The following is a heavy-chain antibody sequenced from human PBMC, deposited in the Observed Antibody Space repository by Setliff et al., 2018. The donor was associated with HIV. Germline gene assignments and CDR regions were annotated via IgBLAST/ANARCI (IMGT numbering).Heavy chain of an antibody. D-gene: IGHD5-12*01. Sequence: SETLSLTCNVSGGAIINYDWTWVRQPAGKGLGWIGRIFGSGVTNYNTSLESRVTMSLDTSRNHLSLRLRSVTAADTAVYYCARDNHGFPVDWGRGTLVTVSS. CDR1: GGAIINYD. V-gene: IGHV4-4*07. CDR2: IFGSGVT. J-gene: IGHJ4*02. CDR3: ARDNHGFPVD.